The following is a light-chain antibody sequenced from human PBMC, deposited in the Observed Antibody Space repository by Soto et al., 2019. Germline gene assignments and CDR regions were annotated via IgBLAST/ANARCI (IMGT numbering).Light chain of an antibody. V-gene: IGKV3-15*01. CDR3: QHYDNWPYT. CDR1: QSLSSN. Sequence: EIVMTQSPATLSVSPGERATLSCRASQSLSSNLAWYQQKPSQAPRLLIYDASTRAPGIPARFSGSGSGTEFTLTITSLQSEDFAVYFCQHYDNWPYTFGQGTKLEIK. J-gene: IGKJ2*01. CDR2: DAS.